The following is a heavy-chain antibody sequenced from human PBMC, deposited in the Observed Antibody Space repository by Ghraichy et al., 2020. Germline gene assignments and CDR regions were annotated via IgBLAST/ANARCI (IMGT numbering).Heavy chain of an antibody. CDR2: IYYSGST. CDR3: ARDPRNMAGTPGGDWFDP. V-gene: IGHV4-31*03. CDR1: GGSISSGGYY. D-gene: IGHD1-1*01. J-gene: IGHJ5*02. Sequence: SETLSLTCTVSGGSISSGGYYWSWIRQHPGKGLEWIGYIYYSGSTYYNPSLKSRVTISVDTSKNQFSLKLSSVTAADTAVYYCARDPRNMAGTPGGDWFDPWGQGTLVTVSS.